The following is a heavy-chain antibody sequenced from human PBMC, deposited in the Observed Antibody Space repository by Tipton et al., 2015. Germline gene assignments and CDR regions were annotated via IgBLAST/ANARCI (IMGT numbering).Heavy chain of an antibody. V-gene: IGHV3-21*04. CDR2: INWESSYI. CDR1: GFTFRSYD. J-gene: IGHJ3*02. D-gene: IGHD3-16*01. Sequence: SLRLSCVASGFTFRSYDMNWVRQAPGKGLEWVSYINWESSYIRYTDSVKGRFTISRDNAKNSLYLEMNSLRDEDTAVYFCARDRTPIRLRDAFDIWGQGTMVSVSS. CDR3: ARDRTPIRLRDAFDI.